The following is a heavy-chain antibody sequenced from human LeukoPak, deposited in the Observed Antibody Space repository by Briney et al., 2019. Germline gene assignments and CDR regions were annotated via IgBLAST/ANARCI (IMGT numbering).Heavy chain of an antibody. J-gene: IGHJ4*02. D-gene: IGHD5-12*01. CDR2: ISASGGTI. V-gene: IGHV3-23*01. Sequence: PGGSLRLSCAASGFTFSNYAMSWVRQAPGKGLEWVSGISASGGTIYHADSVKGRFTISRDNSKNTLYLRMHSLRVEHTAVYYCAKGICSGYEYYFDFWGEGTLVTVSS. CDR3: AKGICSGYEYYFDF. CDR1: GFTFSNYA.